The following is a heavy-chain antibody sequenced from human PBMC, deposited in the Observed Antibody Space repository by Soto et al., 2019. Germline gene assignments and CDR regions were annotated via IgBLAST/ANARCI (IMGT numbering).Heavy chain of an antibody. CDR2: IVVGSGNT. D-gene: IGHD4-17*01. Sequence: GASLKVSCKASGFTFTSSAVQWVRQARGQRLEWIGWIVVGSGNTNYAQKFQERVTITRDMSTSTAYMELSSLRSEDTAVYYCAAGAYGDKGYFDYWGQGTLVTSPQ. CDR1: GFTFTSSA. CDR3: AAGAYGDKGYFDY. V-gene: IGHV1-58*01. J-gene: IGHJ4*02.